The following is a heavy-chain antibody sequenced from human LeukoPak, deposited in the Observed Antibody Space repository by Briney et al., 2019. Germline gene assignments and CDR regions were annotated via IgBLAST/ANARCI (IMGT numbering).Heavy chain of an antibody. CDR2: IYSGGTT. V-gene: IGHV3-53*01. Sequence: PGGSLRLSCAASGFTVSSNYMSWVRQAPGQGLEWVSVIYSGGTTYYADSVKGRFTISRDNSKNTEYLQMNSLRAEDTAVYYCARGTNAYPSYFDYWGQGTLVTVSS. D-gene: IGHD2-8*01. CDR3: ARGTNAYPSYFDY. CDR1: GFTVSSNY. J-gene: IGHJ4*02.